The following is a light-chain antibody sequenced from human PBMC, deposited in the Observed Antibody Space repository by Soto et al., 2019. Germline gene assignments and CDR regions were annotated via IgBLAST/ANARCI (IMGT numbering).Light chain of an antibody. V-gene: IGKV3-20*01. J-gene: IGKJ1*01. CDR2: GAS. Sequence: DIGLTQSPCTLSLSPGERATLSCRASQSVSSSYLAWYQQKPGQAPRLLIYGASSRATGIPDRFSGSGSGTDFTLTISRLEPEDFAVYYCQQYGSSPQWTFGQGTKVDIK. CDR3: QQYGSSPQWT. CDR1: QSVSSSY.